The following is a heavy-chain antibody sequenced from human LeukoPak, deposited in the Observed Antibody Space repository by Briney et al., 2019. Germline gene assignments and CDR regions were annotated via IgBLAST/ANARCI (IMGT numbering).Heavy chain of an antibody. V-gene: IGHV1-2*02. Sequence: ASVKVSCKASGYTFTGYYMHWVRQAPGQGLEWMGWINPNSGGTNYAQKFQGRVTMTRDTSISTAYMELSRLRSDDTAVYYCASTKQLVPYYYMDVWGKGTTVTVSS. CDR2: INPNSGGT. J-gene: IGHJ6*03. CDR3: ASTKQLVPYYYMDV. CDR1: GYTFTGYY. D-gene: IGHD6-6*01.